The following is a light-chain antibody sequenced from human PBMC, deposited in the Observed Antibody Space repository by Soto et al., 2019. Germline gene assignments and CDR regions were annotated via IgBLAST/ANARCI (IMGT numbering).Light chain of an antibody. CDR1: QSIARN. Sequence: DIVMTQSPATLSVSPGERASLSCRASQSIARNLAWYQHNPGQAPRLLIYAASTRATGISDRFSGSGSGTDFTLTISRLEPADFAVYYCQQYASAPHAFGGGTKVDIK. J-gene: IGKJ4*01. V-gene: IGKV3-15*01. CDR2: AAS. CDR3: QQYASAPHA.